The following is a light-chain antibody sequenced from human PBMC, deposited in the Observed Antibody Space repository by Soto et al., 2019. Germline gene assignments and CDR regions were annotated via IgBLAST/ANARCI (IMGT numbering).Light chain of an antibody. J-gene: IGLJ2*01. CDR2: EGS. V-gene: IGLV2-23*01. Sequence: QSALTQPASVSGSPGQSITISCTGTSSDVVTYNLVSWFQQHPGEAPKLMIYEGSRRPSGVSNRFSGSRSGNTASLTISGLQAEDEADYYCCSYAVSDTMIFGGGTKLTVL. CDR1: SSDVVTYNL. CDR3: CSYAVSDTMI.